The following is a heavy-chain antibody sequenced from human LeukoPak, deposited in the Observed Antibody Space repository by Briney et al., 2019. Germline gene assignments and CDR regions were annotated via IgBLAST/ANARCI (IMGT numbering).Heavy chain of an antibody. J-gene: IGHJ4*02. CDR2: IKGDDSAR. CDR3: ARDVVGSLDY. D-gene: IGHD1-26*01. V-gene: IGHV3-7*01. CDR1: GFTFSTYW. Sequence: GGSLRLSCAASGFTFSTYWMAWVRQAPGKGLEWVANIKGDDSARHQADSVKGRFTISRDNAQNSVYLQMGSLRGEDTAIYYCARDVVGSLDYWGQGTLVTVSS.